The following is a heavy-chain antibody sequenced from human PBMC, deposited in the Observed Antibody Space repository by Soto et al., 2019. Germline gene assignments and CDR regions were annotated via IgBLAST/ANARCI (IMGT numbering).Heavy chain of an antibody. Sequence: EVQLLESGGGLVQPGGSLRLSCAASGFTFSSYNMGWVRQAPGKGLEWVSGISGTGGSTYYADSVKGRFTIARDNSKNTVHLQMNSLRAEDTAVYYCAKSQGSGTYRYYGMDVVGQGTTVTVSS. D-gene: IGHD3-10*01. CDR1: GFTFSSYN. V-gene: IGHV3-23*01. J-gene: IGHJ6*02. CDR2: ISGTGGST. CDR3: AKSQGSGTYRYYGMDV.